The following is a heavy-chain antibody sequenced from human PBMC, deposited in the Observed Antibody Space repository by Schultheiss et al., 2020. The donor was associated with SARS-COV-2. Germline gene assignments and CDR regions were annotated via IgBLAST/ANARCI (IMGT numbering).Heavy chain of an antibody. D-gene: IGHD2-21*01. CDR1: GFTFSGSA. V-gene: IGHV3-30-3*01. CDR2: ISYDGSNK. CDR3: AKARLPIVVVSSAFDI. J-gene: IGHJ3*02. Sequence: GGSLRLSCAASGFTFSGSAMHWVRQAPGKGLEWVAVISYDGSNKYYADSVKGRFTISRDNAKNSLYLQMNSLRAEDTALYYCAKARLPIVVVSSAFDIWGQGTMVTVSS.